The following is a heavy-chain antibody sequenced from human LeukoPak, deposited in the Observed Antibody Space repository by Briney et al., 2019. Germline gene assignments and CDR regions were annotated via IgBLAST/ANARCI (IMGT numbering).Heavy chain of an antibody. Sequence: NPGGSLRLSCAAPGFTFSSYGMHWVRQAPGKGLEWVAVISYDGSNKYYADSVKGRFTISRDNSKNTLYLQMNSLRAEDTAVYYCAREAYDFWSGHDAFDIWGQGTMVTVSS. V-gene: IGHV3-30*03. CDR3: AREAYDFWSGHDAFDI. J-gene: IGHJ3*02. CDR2: ISYDGSNK. CDR1: GFTFSSYG. D-gene: IGHD3-3*01.